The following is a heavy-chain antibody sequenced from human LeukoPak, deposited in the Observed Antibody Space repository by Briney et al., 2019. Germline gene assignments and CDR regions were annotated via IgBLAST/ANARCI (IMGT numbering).Heavy chain of an antibody. V-gene: IGHV3-49*04. CDR1: GFTFGDYV. CDR3: SRVGTATTLAIDY. CDR2: IRSKAYGGTT. D-gene: IGHD4-17*01. J-gene: IGHJ4*02. Sequence: PGRSLSLSCTGSGFTFGDYVMSWVRQAPGKGLEWVGFIRSKAYGGTTEYAASVKGRFTISRDESKSIAYLQMNSLKTEDTAMYYCSRVGTATTLAIDYWGQGALVTVSS.